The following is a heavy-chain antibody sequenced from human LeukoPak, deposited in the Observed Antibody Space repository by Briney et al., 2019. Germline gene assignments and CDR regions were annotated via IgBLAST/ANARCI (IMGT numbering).Heavy chain of an antibody. Sequence: GSLRLSCAASGFTFSSYSMNWVRQAPGKGLEWVSSVSSSSSYIYYADSVKGRFTISRDNAKNSLYLQMNSLRAEDTAVYYCAREVAAAGTFFDYLARGTLLTVSS. CDR1: GFTFSSYS. D-gene: IGHD6-13*01. CDR2: VSSSSSYI. CDR3: AREVAAAGTFFDY. V-gene: IGHV3-21*01. J-gene: IGHJ4*02.